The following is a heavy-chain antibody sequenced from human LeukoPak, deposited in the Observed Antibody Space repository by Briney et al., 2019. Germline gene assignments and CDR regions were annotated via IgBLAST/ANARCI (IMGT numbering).Heavy chain of an antibody. J-gene: IGHJ6*03. D-gene: IGHD3-10*01. CDR2: IDYSGST. CDR1: GGSMSSRSHY. Sequence: PSETLSLTCTVSGGSMSSRSHYWGWIRQPPGKGLEWIGSIDYSGSTYYNPSLGSRVTISVDTSKNQFSLKLTSVTAADTAVYYCARHMVWITNFYYYMDAWGKGTTVTVSS. CDR3: ARHMVWITNFYYYMDA. V-gene: IGHV4-39*01.